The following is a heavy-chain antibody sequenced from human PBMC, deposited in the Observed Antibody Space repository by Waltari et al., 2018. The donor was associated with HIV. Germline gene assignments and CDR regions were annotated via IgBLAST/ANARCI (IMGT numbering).Heavy chain of an antibody. CDR2: IKQDGSEI. Sequence: EVQLVESGGGLVQPGGSLRVYCGASGFTFSSAWMRWVRQAPGKGLEGVANIKQDGSEIYYVDAVKGRFTISRDNAKNSLYLQMNSLRAEDTAVYFCARRGGRSSPLGYWGQGTLVTVSS. D-gene: IGHD6-13*01. CDR1: GFTFSSAW. CDR3: ARRGGRSSPLGY. V-gene: IGHV3-7*01. J-gene: IGHJ4*02.